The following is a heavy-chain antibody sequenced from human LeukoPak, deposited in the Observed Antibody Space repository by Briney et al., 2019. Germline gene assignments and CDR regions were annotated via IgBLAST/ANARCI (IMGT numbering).Heavy chain of an antibody. J-gene: IGHJ5*02. V-gene: IGHV4-30-4*02. D-gene: IGHD2-15*01. CDR1: GGSISSGDYY. CDR2: IYYSGSA. CDR3: TRGSRYCSSGSCYGWFDP. Sequence: PSETLSLTCTVSGGSISSGDYYWSWIRQPPGKGLEWIGYIYYSGSAYYNPSLKSRVTISVDTSKNQFSLKLNSVTAADTAIYYCTRGSRYCSSGSCYGWFDPWGQGTLVTVSS.